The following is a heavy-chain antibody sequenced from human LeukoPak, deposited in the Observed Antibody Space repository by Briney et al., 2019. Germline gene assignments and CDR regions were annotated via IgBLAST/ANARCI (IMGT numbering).Heavy chain of an antibody. J-gene: IGHJ3*02. D-gene: IGHD3-22*01. V-gene: IGHV4-39*07. CDR2: IYYTGST. CDR3: ARDLGGSYYDSSGTLTDI. CDR1: GDSIISSRYY. Sequence: SETLSLTCTVSGDSIISSRYYWGWIRQPPGKGLEWIGSIYYTGSTYYNPSLKSRVTISGDTSKNQISLKLSSVTAADTAVYYCARDLGGSYYDSSGTLTDIWGQGTMVTVSS.